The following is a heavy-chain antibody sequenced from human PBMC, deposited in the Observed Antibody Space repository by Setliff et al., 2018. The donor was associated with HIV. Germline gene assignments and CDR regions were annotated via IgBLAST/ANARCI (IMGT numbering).Heavy chain of an antibody. CDR1: GGNFRFYA. J-gene: IGHJ5*02. D-gene: IGHD1-1*01. CDR2: IIPMFVTA. CDR3: ARAKATRQARPTNCFDP. Sequence: ASVKVSCKASGGNFRFYAFSWVRQAPGQGLEWMGGIIPMFVTANYAQKFQDRVTITADESTSTAYMELSSLRFEDTAVYYCARAKATRQARPTNCFDPWGQGTPVTVSS. V-gene: IGHV1-69*13.